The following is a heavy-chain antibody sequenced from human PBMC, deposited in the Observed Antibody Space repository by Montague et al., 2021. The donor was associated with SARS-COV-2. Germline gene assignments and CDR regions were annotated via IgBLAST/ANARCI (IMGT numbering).Heavy chain of an antibody. Sequence: TLSLTCSVSGCSISSGTYYWYWIRQPAGKVLWCIGHMYSRGGISYNPSLRRRVTILPDTTRNQFPLKFSSVTAADTAIYYCARSDWDYYDRSGYYHFDAWGQGTPVAVSS. V-gene: IGHV4-61*09. CDR3: ARSDWDYYDRSGYYHFDA. J-gene: IGHJ4*02. D-gene: IGHD3-22*01. CDR1: GCSISSGTYY. CDR2: MYSRGGI.